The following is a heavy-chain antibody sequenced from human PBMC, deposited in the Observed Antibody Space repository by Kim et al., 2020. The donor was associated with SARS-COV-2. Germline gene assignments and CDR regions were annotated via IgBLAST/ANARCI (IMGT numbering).Heavy chain of an antibody. J-gene: IGHJ4*02. D-gene: IGHD4-17*01. V-gene: IGHV4-31*02. Sequence: PSLKSRVTISVDTSKNQFSLKLSSVTAADTAVYYCARSGGTTVTNMVDYWGQGTLVTVSS. CDR3: ARSGGTTVTNMVDY.